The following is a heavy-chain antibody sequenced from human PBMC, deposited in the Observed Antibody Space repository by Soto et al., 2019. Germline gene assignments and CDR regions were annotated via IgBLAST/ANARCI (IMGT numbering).Heavy chain of an antibody. V-gene: IGHV4-30-4*01. Sequence: SETLSLTCTVSGGSISSGDYYWSWIRQPPGKGLEWIGYIYYSGSTYYNPSLKSRVTISVDTSKNQFSLKLSCVTAADTAVYYCARDRSITMVRVGHGMDVWGQGTTVTVTS. CDR3: ARDRSITMVRVGHGMDV. J-gene: IGHJ6*02. CDR2: IYYSGST. CDR1: GGSISSGDYY. D-gene: IGHD3-10*01.